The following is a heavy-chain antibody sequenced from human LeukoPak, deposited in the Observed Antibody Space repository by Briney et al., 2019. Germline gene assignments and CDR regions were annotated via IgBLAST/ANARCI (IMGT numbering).Heavy chain of an antibody. Sequence: GRSLRLSCAASGFTFSSYAMHWVRQAPGKGLEWVAVISYDGSNKYYADSVKGRFTISRDNSKNTLYLQMNSLRAEDTAVYYCARGGGTVVPPSPRTNYYYMDVWGKGTTVTVSS. CDR2: ISYDGSNK. CDR1: GFTFSSYA. V-gene: IGHV3-30-3*01. CDR3: ARGGGTVVPPSPRTNYYYMDV. J-gene: IGHJ6*03. D-gene: IGHD4-23*01.